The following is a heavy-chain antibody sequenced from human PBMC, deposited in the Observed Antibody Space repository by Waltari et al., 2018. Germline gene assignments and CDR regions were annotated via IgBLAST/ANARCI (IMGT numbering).Heavy chain of an antibody. J-gene: IGHJ4*02. CDR1: GGSISNYY. CDR3: ARQGGYSSPFNY. D-gene: IGHD5-18*01. CDR2: ISYSGST. V-gene: IGHV4-59*08. Sequence: QVQLQESGPGLVKPSETLSLTCTVSGGSISNYYWHWIRPPPGKGLEWIGYISYSGSTNYNPSLKSRVTISVDTSKNQFSMRLTSVTAADTAVYYCARQGGYSSPFNYWGQGTLVTVSS.